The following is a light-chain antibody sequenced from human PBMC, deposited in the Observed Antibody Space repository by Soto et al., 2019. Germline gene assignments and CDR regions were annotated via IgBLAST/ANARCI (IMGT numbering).Light chain of an antibody. V-gene: IGLV2-14*01. J-gene: IGLJ2*01. CDR1: SSDVGGYNY. CDR3: SSYTSSSREGV. Sequence: QSALTQPAAVSGSPGQSITISCTGTSSDVGGYNYVSWYQQHPGKAPKLMIYEVSNRPSGVSNRFSGSKSGNTASLTISGLQAEDEADYYCSSYTSSSREGVFGGGTKLTVL. CDR2: EVS.